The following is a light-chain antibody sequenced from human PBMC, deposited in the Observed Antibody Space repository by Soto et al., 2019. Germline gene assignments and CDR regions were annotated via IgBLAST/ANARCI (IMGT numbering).Light chain of an antibody. CDR2: AAS. Sequence: DIQMKQSPSTLSASVGDRVTITCRASQNINTWLSWHQQKPGKAPKLLIYAASTLQSGVPLRFSGTGSGTECTLTISSRQPDQFAPYFGQQYHSYSAFGQGTKVDIK. CDR3: QQYHSYSA. CDR1: QNINTW. V-gene: IGKV1-5*03. J-gene: IGKJ1*01.